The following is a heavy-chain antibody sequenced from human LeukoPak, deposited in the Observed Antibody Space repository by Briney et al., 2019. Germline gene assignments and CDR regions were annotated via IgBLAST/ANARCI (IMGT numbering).Heavy chain of an antibody. D-gene: IGHD3-10*01. J-gene: IGHJ4*02. CDR1: VYTFTSYY. CDR3: ARAQFRGYYGSGSQYDY. CDR2: INPSGGST. V-gene: IGHV1-46*01. Sequence: ASVKDSCKASVYTFTSYYMHWVRQAPGQGLEWMGIINPSGGSTSYAQKFQGRVTITADESTSTAYMELSSLRSEDTAVYYCARAQFRGYYGSGSQYDYWGQGTLVTVSS.